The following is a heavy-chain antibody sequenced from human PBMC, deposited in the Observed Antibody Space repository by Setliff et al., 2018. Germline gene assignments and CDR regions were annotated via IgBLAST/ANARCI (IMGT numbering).Heavy chain of an antibody. CDR2: IYYSGST. V-gene: IGHV4-39*07. CDR3: ARDKRQYNFWSGYYGSWGNYFDY. Sequence: SETLSLTCTVSGGSTSSSSYYWGWIRQPPGKGLEWIGSIYYSGSTYYSPSLKSRVTISVDTSKNQFSLKLSSVTAADTAVYYCARDKRQYNFWSGYYGSWGNYFDYWGQGTLVTVSS. CDR1: GGSTSSSSYY. D-gene: IGHD3-3*01. J-gene: IGHJ4*02.